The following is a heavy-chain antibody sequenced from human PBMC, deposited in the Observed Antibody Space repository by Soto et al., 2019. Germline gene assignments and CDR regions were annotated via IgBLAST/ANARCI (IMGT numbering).Heavy chain of an antibody. CDR1: GFTFSSYW. CDR2: IKQDGSEK. CDR3: ARDWLGYYYYYGMDV. J-gene: IGHJ6*02. D-gene: IGHD6-19*01. Sequence: GGSLRLSCAASGFTFSSYWMSWVRQAPGKGLEWVANIKQDGSEKYYVDSVKGRFTISRDNAKNSLYLQMNSLRAEDTAVYYCARDWLGYYYYYGMDVWGQGTTVTVSS. V-gene: IGHV3-7*05.